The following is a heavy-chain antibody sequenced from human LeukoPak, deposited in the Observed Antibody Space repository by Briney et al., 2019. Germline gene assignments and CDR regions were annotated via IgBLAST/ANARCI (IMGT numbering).Heavy chain of an antibody. J-gene: IGHJ4*02. CDR3: ATTTDYFDY. CDR2: ISYDGSNK. V-gene: IGHV3-30*03. Sequence: GRSLRLSCAASGYTFSSYGMHWVRQAPGKGLEWVAVISYDGSNKYYADSVKGRFTISRDNSKNTLYLQMNSLRAEDTAVYYCATTTDYFDYWGQGTLVTVSS. CDR1: GYTFSSYG. D-gene: IGHD2/OR15-2a*01.